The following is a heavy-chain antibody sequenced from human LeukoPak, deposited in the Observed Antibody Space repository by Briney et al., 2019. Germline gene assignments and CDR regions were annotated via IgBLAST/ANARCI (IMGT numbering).Heavy chain of an antibody. Sequence: ASVKVSXKASGYTFTSYGISWVRQAPGQGLEWMGWISAYNGNTNYAQKLQGRVTMTTDTSTSTADMELRSLRSDDTAVYYCARDLEWELLAFDIWGQETMVTVSS. V-gene: IGHV1-18*01. CDR2: ISAYNGNT. CDR1: GYTFTSYG. CDR3: ARDLEWELLAFDI. D-gene: IGHD1-26*01. J-gene: IGHJ3*02.